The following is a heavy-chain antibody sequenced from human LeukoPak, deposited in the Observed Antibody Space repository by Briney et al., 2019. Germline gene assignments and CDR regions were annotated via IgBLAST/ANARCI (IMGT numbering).Heavy chain of an antibody. CDR1: GYTFTHYW. J-gene: IGHJ4*02. V-gene: IGHV5-51*01. D-gene: IGHD2-15*01. CDR3: ARRGYCSGGSCFSAHFDF. CDR2: VYPGDSDT. Sequence: GESLKISCQGSGYTFTHYWIAWVRQMPGEGLEWMGIVYPGDSDTRYSPSFQGQVTISADKSINTAYLQWSSLKASDTAMYYCARRGYCSGGSCFSAHFDFWGPGTLLTVSS.